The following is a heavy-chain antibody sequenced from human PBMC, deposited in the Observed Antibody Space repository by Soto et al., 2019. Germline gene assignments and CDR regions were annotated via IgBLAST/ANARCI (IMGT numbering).Heavy chain of an antibody. D-gene: IGHD3-9*01. CDR3: ARDMYYDILTGQDYYYGMDV. Sequence: SETLSLTCAVSGGSISSGGYSWSWIRQPPGKGLEWIGYIYYSGSTNYNPSLKSRVTISVDTSKNQFSLKLSSVTAADTAVYYCARDMYYDILTGQDYYYGMDVWGQGTTVTVSS. CDR1: GGSISSGGYS. V-gene: IGHV4-61*08. J-gene: IGHJ6*02. CDR2: IYYSGST.